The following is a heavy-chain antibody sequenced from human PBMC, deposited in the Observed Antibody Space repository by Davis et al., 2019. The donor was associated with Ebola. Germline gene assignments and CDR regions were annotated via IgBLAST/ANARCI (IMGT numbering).Heavy chain of an antibody. CDR1: GFTFSSYA. J-gene: IGHJ4*02. V-gene: IGHV3-48*02. D-gene: IGHD3-3*01. CDR2: ISSSSTTI. CDR3: ARDVSRSAYYRVFDY. Sequence: PGGSLRLSCAASGFTFSSYAMSWVRQAPGKGPEWVSYISSSSTTIYYADSVKGRFTISRDNAKNSVYLQMNSLRDEDTAVYYCARDVSRSAYYRVFDYWAREPWSPSPQ.